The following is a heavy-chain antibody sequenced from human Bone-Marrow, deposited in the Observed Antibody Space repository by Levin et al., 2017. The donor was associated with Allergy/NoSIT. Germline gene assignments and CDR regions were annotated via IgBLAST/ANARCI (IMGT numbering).Heavy chain of an antibody. D-gene: IGHD3-3*01. CDR1: GFSFSDYG. CDR2: IWNDGDNK. V-gene: IGHV3-33*01. CDR3: ARDGGFLQWLFFFDY. Sequence: LSLTCVVSGFSFSDYGMHWVRQAPGKGLEWVAVIWNDGDNKDYEDSVKGRFTISRDTSKNTVYLEMNSLRAEDTAVYYCARDGGFLQWLFFFDYWGQGTLVTVSS. J-gene: IGHJ4*02.